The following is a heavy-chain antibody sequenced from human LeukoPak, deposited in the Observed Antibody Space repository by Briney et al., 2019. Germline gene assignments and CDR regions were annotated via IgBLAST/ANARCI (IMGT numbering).Heavy chain of an antibody. CDR3: ARYCSGSCYNGLDV. V-gene: IGHV3-74*01. CDR2: FKGDGTST. CDR1: GFTFGNHW. J-gene: IGHJ6*02. Sequence: PGGSLRLSCAASGFTFGNHWMHWVRQAPGKGMVWVSRFKGDGTSTTYADSVKGRFTISRDNSKNTLYLQMNSLRAEDTAVYYCARYCSGSCYNGLDVWGQGTTVTVSS. D-gene: IGHD2-15*01.